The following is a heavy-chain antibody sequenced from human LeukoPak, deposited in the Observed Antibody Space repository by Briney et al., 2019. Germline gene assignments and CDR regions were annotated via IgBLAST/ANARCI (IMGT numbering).Heavy chain of an antibody. V-gene: IGHV3-23*01. Sequence: GGSLRLSCAASGFTFRSHAMSWVRQAPGQGLEWVSAISGTGGSTSYADSVKGRFTISRDNSKNTLYLQMNSPRAEDTAVYYCAKDLGVEMATITAFDIWGQGTMVTVSS. CDR2: ISGTGGST. CDR1: GFTFRSHA. D-gene: IGHD5-24*01. J-gene: IGHJ3*02. CDR3: AKDLGVEMATITAFDI.